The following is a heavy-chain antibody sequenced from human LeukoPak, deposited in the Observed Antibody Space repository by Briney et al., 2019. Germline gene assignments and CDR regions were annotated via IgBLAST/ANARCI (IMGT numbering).Heavy chain of an antibody. J-gene: IGHJ4*02. Sequence: GASVKVSCKASGGTFSSYAISWVRQAPGQGLEWMGWINPNSGGTNYAQKFQGRVTMTRDTSISTAYMELSRLRSGDTAVYYCARGTKPRSIVVVPAAKDDYWGQGTLVTVSS. CDR1: GGTFSSYA. CDR2: INPNSGGT. D-gene: IGHD2-2*01. CDR3: ARGTKPRSIVVVPAAKDDY. V-gene: IGHV1-2*02.